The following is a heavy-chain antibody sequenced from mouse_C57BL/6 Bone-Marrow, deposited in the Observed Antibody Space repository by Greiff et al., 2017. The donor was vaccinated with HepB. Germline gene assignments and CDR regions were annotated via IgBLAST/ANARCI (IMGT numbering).Heavy chain of an antibody. Sequence: VQLQQSGAELVKLGASVKLSCKASGYTFTSYWMHWVKQRPGQGLEWIGMIHPNSGSTNYNEKFKSKATLTVDKSSSTAYMQLSSLSSEDSAVYYCAREGVNWVYAMDYWGQGTSVTVSS. D-gene: IGHD4-1*01. V-gene: IGHV1-64*01. J-gene: IGHJ4*01. CDR1: GYTFTSYW. CDR3: AREGVNWVYAMDY. CDR2: IHPNSGST.